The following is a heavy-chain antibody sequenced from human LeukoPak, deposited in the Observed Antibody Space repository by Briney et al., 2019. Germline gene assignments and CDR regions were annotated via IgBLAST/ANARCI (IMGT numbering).Heavy chain of an antibody. CDR2: ISGSGGST. D-gene: IGHD6-13*01. Sequence: GGSLRLSCAASGFTFSSYAMSWVRQAPGKGLEWVSAISGSGGSTYYADSVKGRFTISRDNSKNTLYLQMNNLRAEGTAVYYCAKYSLIAAARDDFDYWGQGTLVTVSS. V-gene: IGHV3-23*01. J-gene: IGHJ4*02. CDR1: GFTFSSYA. CDR3: AKYSLIAAARDDFDY.